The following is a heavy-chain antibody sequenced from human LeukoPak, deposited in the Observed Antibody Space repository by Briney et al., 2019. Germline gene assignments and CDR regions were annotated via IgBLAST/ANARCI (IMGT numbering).Heavy chain of an antibody. CDR2: VSSSNTI. D-gene: IGHD6-6*01. V-gene: IGHV3-48*01. Sequence: GGSLRLSCVASGSTFSTYSMNWVRQPPGKGLEWVSFVSSSNTIYYADSVKGRFTISRDNAKNSLYLQMNSLRAEDTAVYYCARVHSRSSDYWGQGTLVTVSS. CDR1: GSTFSTYS. CDR3: ARVHSRSSDY. J-gene: IGHJ4*02.